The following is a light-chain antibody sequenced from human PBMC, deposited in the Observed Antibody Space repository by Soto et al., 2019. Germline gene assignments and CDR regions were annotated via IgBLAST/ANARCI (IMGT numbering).Light chain of an antibody. V-gene: IGKV3-20*01. J-gene: IGKJ1*01. CDR1: QSVSSSY. CDR2: GAS. Sequence: EIVLTQSPGTLSLSPGERATLSCRASQSVSSSYLAWYQQKPGQAPRLLIYGASSRATGIPDRFSGSGSGSDFTLTICSLEPEDFAMYYCQQYCSSPGTFGQGTKVEIK. CDR3: QQYCSSPGT.